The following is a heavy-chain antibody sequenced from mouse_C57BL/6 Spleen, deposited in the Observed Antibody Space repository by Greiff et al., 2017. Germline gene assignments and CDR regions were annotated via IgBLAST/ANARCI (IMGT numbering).Heavy chain of an antibody. CDR2: IYPGDGDT. V-gene: IGHV1-80*01. Sequence: VQLQQSGAELVKPGASVKISCKASGYAFSSYWMNWVKQRPGKGLEWIGQIYPGDGDTNYNGKFKGKATLTADKSSSTAYMQLSSLTSEDSAVYFCARRVATHWYFDVWGTGTTVTVSS. J-gene: IGHJ1*03. D-gene: IGHD1-1*01. CDR3: ARRVATHWYFDV. CDR1: GYAFSSYW.